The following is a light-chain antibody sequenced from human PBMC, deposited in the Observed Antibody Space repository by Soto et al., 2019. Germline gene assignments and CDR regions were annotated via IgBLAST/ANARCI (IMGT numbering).Light chain of an antibody. J-gene: IGKJ3*01. CDR3: QQYGSSGVT. CDR1: QNIRSR. Sequence: DFQMTQSPSTPSASVGDRFTITCRASQNIRSRLAWFQQKPGKAPKLLIYDASSLESGVPQRFSGSGSGTDFTLTISRLEPEDFAVYYCQQYGSSGVTFGPGTKVD. CDR2: DAS. V-gene: IGKV1-5*01.